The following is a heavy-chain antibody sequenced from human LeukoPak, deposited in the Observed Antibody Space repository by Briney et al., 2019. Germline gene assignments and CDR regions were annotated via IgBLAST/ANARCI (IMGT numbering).Heavy chain of an antibody. CDR3: ARDTNYGGNSYMDV. Sequence: SETLSLTCTVSGGSISSYYWSWIRQPPGKGLEWIGYIYYSGSTNYNPSLKSRVTISVDTSKNQFSLKLSSVTAADTAVYYCARDTNYGGNSYMDVWGKGTTVTVSS. D-gene: IGHD4-23*01. V-gene: IGHV4-59*01. J-gene: IGHJ6*03. CDR2: IYYSGST. CDR1: GGSISSYY.